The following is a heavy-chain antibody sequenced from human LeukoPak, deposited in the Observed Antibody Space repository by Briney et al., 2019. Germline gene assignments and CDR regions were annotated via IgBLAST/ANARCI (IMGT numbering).Heavy chain of an antibody. CDR1: GFTFSSYW. Sequence: GGSLRLSCAASGFTFSSYWMSWVRQAPGKGLEWVANIKQDGSEKYYVDSVKGRFTISRDNAKNSLYLQMNSLRVDDTAVYYCARAPSVAGTNEFDYWGQGTLVTVSS. V-gene: IGHV3-7*01. D-gene: IGHD6-19*01. CDR2: IKQDGSEK. CDR3: ARAPSVAGTNEFDY. J-gene: IGHJ4*02.